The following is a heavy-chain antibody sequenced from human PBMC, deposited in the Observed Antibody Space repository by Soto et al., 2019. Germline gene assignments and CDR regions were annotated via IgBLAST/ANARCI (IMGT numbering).Heavy chain of an antibody. J-gene: IGHJ4*02. CDR1: GFTFSSYA. Sequence: EVQLLESGGDLVQPGGSLRLSCAASGFTFSSYAMSWVRQAPGKGLEWVSGISASGGSTYYVDSVKGRFTISRDNSKNTLYLQMNTLRAADTAVYYCALSGQQLIGTKLRDCWGQGTLVAVSS. CDR2: ISASGGST. D-gene: IGHD6-13*01. CDR3: ALSGQQLIGTKLRDC. V-gene: IGHV3-23*01.